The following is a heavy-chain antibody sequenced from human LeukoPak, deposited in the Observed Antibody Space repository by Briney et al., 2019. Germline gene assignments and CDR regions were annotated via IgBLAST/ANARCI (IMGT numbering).Heavy chain of an antibody. J-gene: IGHJ4*02. V-gene: IGHV3-33*01. CDR3: ARERRRYSYGQYYFDY. CDR1: GFTFSSYG. Sequence: GGSLRLSCAASGFTFSSYGMHWVRQAPGKGLEWVAVIWYDGSNKYYADSVKGRFTISRDNSKNTLFLQMNSLRAEDTAVYYCARERRRYSYGQYYFDYWGQGTLVTVSS. D-gene: IGHD5-18*01. CDR2: IWYDGSNK.